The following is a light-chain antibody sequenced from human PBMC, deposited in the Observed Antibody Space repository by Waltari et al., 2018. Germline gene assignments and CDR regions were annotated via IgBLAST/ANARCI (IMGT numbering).Light chain of an antibody. CDR3: QTWGTGWV. CDR2: INSDGSH. CDR1: SGHSNYA. Sequence: QLVLTQSPSASASLGASVKLTCTLSSGHSNYAIAWHQQQPGKGPRFLMKINSDGSHNKGDGIPDRCSGSTSGAARYLTISSLQSEDEAAYYCQTWGTGWVFGGGTKLTVL. V-gene: IGLV4-69*01. J-gene: IGLJ3*02.